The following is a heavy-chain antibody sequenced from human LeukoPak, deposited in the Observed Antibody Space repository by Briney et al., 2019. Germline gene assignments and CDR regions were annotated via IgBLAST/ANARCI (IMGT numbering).Heavy chain of an antibody. V-gene: IGHV3-33*01. CDR3: ARDLYSSGWSHPGDY. Sequence: PGGSLRLSCVASGFTFRSYAMHWVRQAPGEGLEWVAVIWFDGSNEHYADSMKGRVTISRDNSKNTLYLQMYTLRAEDTAVYYCARDLYSSGWSHPGDYWGQGTLVTVSS. CDR2: IWFDGSNE. CDR1: GFTFRSYA. D-gene: IGHD6-19*01. J-gene: IGHJ4*02.